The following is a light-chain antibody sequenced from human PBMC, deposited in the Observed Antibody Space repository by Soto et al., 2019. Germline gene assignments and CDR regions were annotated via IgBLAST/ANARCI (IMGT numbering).Light chain of an antibody. Sequence: QSALTQPASVSGSPGQSITISCTGTSSDAGGYNYVSSYQQHPGKAPKLMIYDVSNRPSGVSNRFSGSKSGNTASLTISGLQAEDEADYYGSSYTSSSTYWVFGGGTKLTVL. V-gene: IGLV2-14*01. CDR3: SSYTSSSTYWV. CDR1: SSDAGGYNY. J-gene: IGLJ3*02. CDR2: DVS.